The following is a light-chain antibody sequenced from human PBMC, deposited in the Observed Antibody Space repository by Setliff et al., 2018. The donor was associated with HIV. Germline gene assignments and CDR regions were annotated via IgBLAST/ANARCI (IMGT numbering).Light chain of an antibody. Sequence: QSVLTQPASVSGSPGQSITISCTGTSSDVGGYNYVSWYQQHPGKAPKLMIYDVTKRPSGVSNRFSGSKSDTSASLVIAALRPEDEADYYCQTFDDRLGYVFGTGTKVTVL. CDR2: DVT. CDR1: SSDVGGYNY. CDR3: QTFDDRLGYV. J-gene: IGLJ1*01. V-gene: IGLV2-14*01.